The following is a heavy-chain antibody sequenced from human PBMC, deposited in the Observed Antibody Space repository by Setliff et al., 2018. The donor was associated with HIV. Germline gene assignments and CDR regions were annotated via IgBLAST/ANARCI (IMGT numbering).Heavy chain of an antibody. CDR2: INQDGSEQ. Sequence: PGGSLRLSCAASGFTFSSYWMTWVRQAPGKGLEWVANINQDGSEQNFVDSVTGRFTISRDNARNSLYLQMNSLRAEDTAIYYCVRGNFGVAIRLQAFDLWGQGTKVTVSS. V-gene: IGHV3-7*04. J-gene: IGHJ3*01. D-gene: IGHD3-3*01. CDR3: VRGNFGVAIRLQAFDL. CDR1: GFTFSSYW.